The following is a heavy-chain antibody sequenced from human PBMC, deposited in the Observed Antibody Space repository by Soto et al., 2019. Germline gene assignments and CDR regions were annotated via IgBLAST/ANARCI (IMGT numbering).Heavy chain of an antibody. D-gene: IGHD1-26*01. Sequence: QVQLVESGGGVVQPGRSLRLSCAASGFTFSSYAMHWVRQAPGKGLEWVAVISYDGSNKYYADSVKGRFTISRDNSKDTLYMQMNSLRTEDTAVFYCAITSRYSGSYLDYWGQGTLVTVSS. CDR3: AITSRYSGSYLDY. CDR2: ISYDGSNK. J-gene: IGHJ4*02. CDR1: GFTFSSYA. V-gene: IGHV3-30*03.